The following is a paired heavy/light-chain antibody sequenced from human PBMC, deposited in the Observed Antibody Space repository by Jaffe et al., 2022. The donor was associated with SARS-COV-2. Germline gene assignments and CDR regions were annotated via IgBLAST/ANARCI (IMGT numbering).Heavy chain of an antibody. Sequence: QGQLVESGGGVVQPGRSLRLSCAASGVAFSDYGMHWVRQAPGKGLEWVAFLSYDESHAYYADSVKGRFTISRDNFKDTLYLQMSSLRVEDTAVYFCAKGHMPVTRDPYYYFDLWGRGTLVTVSS. CDR2: LSYDESHA. D-gene: IGHD1-26*01. CDR3: AKGHMPVTRDPYYYFDL. J-gene: IGHJ2*01. CDR1: GVAFSDYG. V-gene: IGHV3-30*18.
Light chain of an antibody. CDR1: QSILFSSNNKNY. V-gene: IGKV4-1*01. CDR3: QQYYGTPYT. Sequence: DIVMTQSPDSLAVSLGERATINCRSSQSILFSSNNKNYLAWYQQKAGQPPKLLIYWASTRESGVPDRFSGSGSGTNFTLTISSLQAEDVAVYFCQQYYGTPYTFGQGTKLEI. J-gene: IGKJ2*01. CDR2: WAS.